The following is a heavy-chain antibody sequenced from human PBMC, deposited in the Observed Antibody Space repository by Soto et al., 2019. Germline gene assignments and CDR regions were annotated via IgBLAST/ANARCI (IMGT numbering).Heavy chain of an antibody. CDR2: ISSSSSYI. V-gene: IGHV3-21*01. CDR1: GFTFSSYS. Sequence: GGSLRLSCAASGFTFSSYSMNWVRQAPGKGLEWVSSISSSSSYIYYADSVKGRFTISRDNAKNSLYLQMNSLRAEDTAVYYCARDKAVVPAAISGFFNWFDPWGQGTLVTVSS. D-gene: IGHD2-2*01. CDR3: ARDKAVVPAAISGFFNWFDP. J-gene: IGHJ5*02.